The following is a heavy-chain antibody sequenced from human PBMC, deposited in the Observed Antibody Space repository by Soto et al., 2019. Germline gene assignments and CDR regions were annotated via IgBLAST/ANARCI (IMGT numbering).Heavy chain of an antibody. J-gene: IGHJ5*02. CDR1: GGSFSGYY. CDR2: INHSGST. CDR3: AGSTIASLLPRRVWWFDP. Sequence: SETLSLTCAVYGGSFSGYYWSWIRQPPGKGLEWIGEINHSGSTNYNPSLKSRVTISVATSKNQFSLKLSSVTAADTAVYYCAGSTIASLLPRRVWWFDPWGQGTLLPVSA. V-gene: IGHV4-34*01. D-gene: IGHD6-6*01.